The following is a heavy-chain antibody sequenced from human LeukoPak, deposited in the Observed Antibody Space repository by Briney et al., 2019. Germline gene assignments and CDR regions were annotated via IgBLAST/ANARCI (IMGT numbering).Heavy chain of an antibody. D-gene: IGHD1-26*01. V-gene: IGHV3-23*01. J-gene: IGHJ4*02. Sequence: GGSLRLSCAASGLTFRSYGMGWVRQAPGKGLEWVSSITSSGTTKYADSVKDRFVISRDNSKDTLFLQMNSLRVEDTAVYYCANTGSYSIYWGQGTLVIVSS. CDR3: ANTGSYSIY. CDR2: ITSSGTT. CDR1: GLTFRSYG.